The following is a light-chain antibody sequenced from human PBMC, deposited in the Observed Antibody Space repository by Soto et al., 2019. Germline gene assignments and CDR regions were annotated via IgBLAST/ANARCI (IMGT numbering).Light chain of an antibody. CDR2: EVT. V-gene: IGLV2-14*01. Sequence: QSALTQPASVSGSPGQSITIPCTGTSTDVGGYNYVSWYQQHPDKAPKLMIYEVTNRPSGVSYRFSASKSGNTASLTISGLQAEDEADYYCSSYSSTSTLVFGGGTKLTVL. CDR1: STDVGGYNY. J-gene: IGLJ2*01. CDR3: SSYSSTSTLV.